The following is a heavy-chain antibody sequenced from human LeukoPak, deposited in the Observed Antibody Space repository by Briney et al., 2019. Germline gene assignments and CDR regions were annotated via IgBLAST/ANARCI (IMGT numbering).Heavy chain of an antibody. Sequence: SETLSLTCTVSGGSISGYYWSWIRLPPGKGLEWIAYTYYTGTTNYNPSLKRRVTASVDTSKNHFSLKLSSVTAADTAVYYCARSGSRYGADAFDIWGRGTMVTVSS. J-gene: IGHJ3*02. CDR3: ARSGSRYGADAFDI. V-gene: IGHV4-59*08. CDR2: TYYTGTT. CDR1: GGSISGYY. D-gene: IGHD5-18*01.